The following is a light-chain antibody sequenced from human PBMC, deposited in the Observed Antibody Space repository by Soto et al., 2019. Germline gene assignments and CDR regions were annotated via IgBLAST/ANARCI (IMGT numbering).Light chain of an antibody. CDR2: VAS. Sequence: DIQMTQSPSSLSASVGDRVTITCRASHSISRYLNWYQQKPGKAPKLLIYVASSLQSGVPARFSGSGSGTDFTLTISSLEPEDSAVYYCHQRQSWPRTFGQGTKVDIK. CDR1: HSISRY. CDR3: HQRQSWPRT. J-gene: IGKJ1*01. V-gene: IGKV1-39*01.